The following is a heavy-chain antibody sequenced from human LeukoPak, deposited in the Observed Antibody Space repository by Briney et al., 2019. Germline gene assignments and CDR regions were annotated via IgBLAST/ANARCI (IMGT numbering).Heavy chain of an antibody. J-gene: IGHJ4*02. V-gene: IGHV3-7*03. D-gene: IGHD3-10*01. CDR3: ARSNTWRGSFDY. CDR1: GFTFNNYW. CDR2: IKQDGSEK. Sequence: GGSLRLSCAASGFTFNNYWMSWVRQAPGKGLEWVANIKQDGSEKYYVDSVKGRFTISRDNAKNSLYLQMNSLRAEDTAVYYCARSNTWRGSFDYWGQGTLSPSPQ.